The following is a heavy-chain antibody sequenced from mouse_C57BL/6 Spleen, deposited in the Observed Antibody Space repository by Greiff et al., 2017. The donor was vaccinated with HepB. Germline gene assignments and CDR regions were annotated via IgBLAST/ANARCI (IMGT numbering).Heavy chain of an antibody. V-gene: IGHV1-52*01. Sequence: QVQLQQPGAELVRPGSSVKLSCKASGYTFTSYWMHWVKQRPLQGLEWIGNIDPSDSETHYNQKFKDKATLTVDKSSSTAYMQLSSLTSEDSAVYYCASSAGYEYYAMDYWGQGTSVTVSS. D-gene: IGHD3-2*02. CDR3: ASSAGYEYYAMDY. CDR2: IDPSDSET. J-gene: IGHJ4*01. CDR1: GYTFTSYW.